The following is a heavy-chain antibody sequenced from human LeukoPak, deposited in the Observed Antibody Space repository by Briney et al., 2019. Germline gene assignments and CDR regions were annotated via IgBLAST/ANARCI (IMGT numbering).Heavy chain of an antibody. D-gene: IGHD3-10*01. V-gene: IGHV1-2*02. CDR3: ARDPGSNWFDP. CDR2: INPNSGGT. CDR1: GFTFTGYY. J-gene: IGHJ5*02. Sequence: ASVKVSCKASGFTFTGYYIHWVRQAPGQGLEWMGWINPNSGGTNYAQKFQGRVTMTRDTSISTAYMELSSLISDDTAVYYCARDPGSNWFDPWGQGTLVTVSS.